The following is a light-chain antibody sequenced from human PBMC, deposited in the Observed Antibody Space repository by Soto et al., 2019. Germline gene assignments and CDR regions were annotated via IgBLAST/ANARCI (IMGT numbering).Light chain of an antibody. CDR1: QSISIL. Sequence: DIQMTQSPSTLSASVGDIVTITCRASQSISILLAWYQQKPGKAPKLLIYDASSLESGVPSRFSGSGSGTEFTLTISRLQPDDFAGYNCQQYNSYSGTFGQGTKVDI. CDR2: DAS. CDR3: QQYNSYSGT. J-gene: IGKJ1*01. V-gene: IGKV1-5*01.